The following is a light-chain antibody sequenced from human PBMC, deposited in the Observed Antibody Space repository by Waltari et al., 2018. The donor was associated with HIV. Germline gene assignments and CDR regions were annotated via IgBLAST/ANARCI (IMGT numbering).Light chain of an antibody. J-gene: IGLJ1*01. CDR3: VGWDSRLSGYV. CDR1: SSNIENAN. CDR2: KDT. Sequence: QSVLTQPPSASGTPGQRVTISCSGSSSNIENANVYWYQQLPGAAPKLLIYKDTQRPSGVPARFTGSKSGSSASLAISGLRSEDEADYYCVGWDSRLSGYVFGTGTKVTVL. V-gene: IGLV1-47*01.